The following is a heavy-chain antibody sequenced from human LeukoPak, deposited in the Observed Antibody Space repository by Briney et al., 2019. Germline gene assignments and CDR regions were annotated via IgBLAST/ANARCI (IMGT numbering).Heavy chain of an antibody. CDR1: GGTFSSYA. J-gene: IGHJ4*02. CDR3: ARDLGYYDSSGLT. D-gene: IGHD3-22*01. Sequence: SVKVSCKASGGTFSSYAISWVRQAPGQGLEWMGRIIPIFGIANYAQKFQGRVTITADKSTSTAYMELSSPRSEDTAVYYCARDLGYYDSSGLTWGQGTLVTVSS. CDR2: IIPIFGIA. V-gene: IGHV1-69*04.